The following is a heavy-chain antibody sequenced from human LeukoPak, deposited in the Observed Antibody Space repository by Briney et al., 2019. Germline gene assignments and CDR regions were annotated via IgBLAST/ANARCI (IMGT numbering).Heavy chain of an antibody. CDR1: GGSISSGSYH. Sequence: PSETLSLTCTVSGGSISSGSYHWSWIRQPAGKGLEWIGRIYTSGSTNYNPSLKSRVTISVDTSKNQFSLKLSSVTAADTAVYYCARAYGGVVGYWGQGTLVTVSS. D-gene: IGHD4-23*01. CDR2: IYTSGST. J-gene: IGHJ4*02. CDR3: ARAYGGVVGY. V-gene: IGHV4-61*02.